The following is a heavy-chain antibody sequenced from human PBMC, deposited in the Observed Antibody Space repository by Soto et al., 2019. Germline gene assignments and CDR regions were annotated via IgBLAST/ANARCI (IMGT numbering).Heavy chain of an antibody. J-gene: IGHJ4*02. CDR3: ARGEAFYGPFDY. Sequence: SETLSLTCTVSGGSISSGGYYWSWIRQHPGKGLEWIGYIYYSGSTYYNPSLKSRVTISVDTSKNQFSLKLSSVTAADTAVYYCARGEAFYGPFDYWGQGTLVTVYS. CDR1: GGSISSGGYY. V-gene: IGHV4-31*03. D-gene: IGHD4-17*01. CDR2: IYYSGST.